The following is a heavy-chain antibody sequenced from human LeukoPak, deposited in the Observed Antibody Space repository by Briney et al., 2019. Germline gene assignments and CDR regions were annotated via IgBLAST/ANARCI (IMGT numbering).Heavy chain of an antibody. V-gene: IGHV1-2*02. CDR3: ARETIAATPSDAFDI. CDR1: GYTFTDYY. D-gene: IGHD6-13*01. J-gene: IGHJ3*02. CDR2: INPDSGAT. Sequence: ASVKVSCKTSGYTFTDYYVHWVRQAPGQGLEWLAWINPDSGATDYAQKFQGRVTMTRDTSISTAYMELSRLRSDDTAVYYCARETIAATPSDAFDIWGQGTMVTVAS.